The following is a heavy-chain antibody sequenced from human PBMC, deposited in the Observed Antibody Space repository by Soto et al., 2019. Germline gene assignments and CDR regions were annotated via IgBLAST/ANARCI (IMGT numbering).Heavy chain of an antibody. CDR1: GFTFSSYS. CDR3: ARDRPNDPPWFDP. V-gene: IGHV3-48*01. D-gene: IGHD1-1*01. J-gene: IGHJ5*02. Sequence: GGSPRLSCAASGFTFSSYSMNWVRQAPGKGLEWVSYISSSSSTIYYADSVKGRFTISRDNAKNSLYLQMNSLRAEDTAVYYCARDRPNDPPWFDPWGQGTLVTVSS. CDR2: ISSSSSTI.